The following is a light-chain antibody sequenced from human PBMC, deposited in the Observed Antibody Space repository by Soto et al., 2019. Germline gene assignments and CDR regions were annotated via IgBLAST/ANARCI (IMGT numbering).Light chain of an antibody. V-gene: IGKV1-39*01. CDR1: QSISSY. CDR2: AAS. Sequence: DIQMTQSPSSLSASVGDRVTITCRASQSISSYLNWYQQKPGKAPKLLICAASSLQSGVPSRFSGSGSGTDFTLIISSLQPEDFATYYCQQSYSTPRTFGQGTKVDIK. J-gene: IGKJ1*01. CDR3: QQSYSTPRT.